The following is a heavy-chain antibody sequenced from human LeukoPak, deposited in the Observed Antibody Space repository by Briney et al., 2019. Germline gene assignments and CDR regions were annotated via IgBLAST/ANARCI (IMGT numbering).Heavy chain of an antibody. V-gene: IGHV4-61*02. J-gene: IGHJ4*02. D-gene: IGHD3-10*01. Sequence: SETLSLTCTVSGGSISSGSYYWSSIRQPAGKGLEWIGRIYTSGSTNYNPSLKSRVTISVDTSKNQFSLKLSSVTAADTAVYYCESELAGIFDYWGQGTLVTVSS. CDR3: ESELAGIFDY. CDR1: GGSISSGSYY. CDR2: IYTSGST.